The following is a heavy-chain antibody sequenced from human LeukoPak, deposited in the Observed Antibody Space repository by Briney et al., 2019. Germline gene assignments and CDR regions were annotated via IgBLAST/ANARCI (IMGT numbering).Heavy chain of an antibody. J-gene: IGHJ4*02. CDR1: GGSFSGYY. D-gene: IGHD2-15*01. CDR3: ARLYCSGGSCYPFDY. CDR2: INHSGST. V-gene: IGHV4-34*01. Sequence: SETLSLTCAVYGGSFSGYYWSWIRQPPGKGLEWIGEINHSGSTSYNPSLKSRVTISVDTSKNQFSLKMSSVTAADTAVYYCARLYCSGGSCYPFDYWGQGTLVTVSS.